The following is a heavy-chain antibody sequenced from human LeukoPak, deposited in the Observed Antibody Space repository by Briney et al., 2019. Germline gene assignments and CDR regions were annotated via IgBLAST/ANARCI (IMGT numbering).Heavy chain of an antibody. J-gene: IGHJ4*02. CDR1: GGTFSSYA. CDR2: IIPIFGTA. Sequence: ASVRASCKASGGTFSSYAISWVRQAPGQGLEWMGGIIPIFGTANYAQKFQGRVTITADESTSTAYMELSSLRSEDTAVYYCARVGATTFFDYWGQGTLVTVSS. D-gene: IGHD1-26*01. V-gene: IGHV1-69*13. CDR3: ARVGATTFFDY.